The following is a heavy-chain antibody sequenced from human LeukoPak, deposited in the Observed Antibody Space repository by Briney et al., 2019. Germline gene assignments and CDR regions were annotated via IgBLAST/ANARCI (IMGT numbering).Heavy chain of an antibody. V-gene: IGHV4-39*01. D-gene: IGHD3-10*01. J-gene: IGHJ4*02. Sequence: SETLSLTCSVSGGSISSSSYYWGWMRQPPGKGREWIGSIYSSGNTYYNPSLKSRVTISVDTSKNQFSLRLYSVTAADTAVYYCATASYFGSGSYGYFDYWGQGTLVTVSS. CDR1: GGSISSSSYY. CDR2: IYSSGNT. CDR3: ATASYFGSGSYGYFDY.